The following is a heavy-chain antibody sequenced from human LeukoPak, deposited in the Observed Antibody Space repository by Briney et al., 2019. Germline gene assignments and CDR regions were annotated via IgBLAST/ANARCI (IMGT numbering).Heavy chain of an antibody. Sequence: PGGSLRLSCAASGFTVSSNYMSWVRQAPGKGLEWVSVIYSGGSTYYADSVKGRFTISRDNSKNTLYLQMNSLRGEDSAVCYCARDRYGTYGDWGQGTLVTVSS. CDR1: GFTVSSNY. CDR2: IYSGGST. D-gene: IGHD1-26*01. CDR3: ARDRYGTYGD. V-gene: IGHV3-66*01. J-gene: IGHJ4*02.